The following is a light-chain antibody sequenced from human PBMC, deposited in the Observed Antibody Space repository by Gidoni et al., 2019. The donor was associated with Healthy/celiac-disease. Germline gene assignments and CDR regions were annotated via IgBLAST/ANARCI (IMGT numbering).Light chain of an antibody. CDR2: LGS. CDR3: MQALQTPRT. Sequence: DIVMTQSPLSLPVTPGEPASISCRSSQSLLHSNGYNYWDWYLPKPGQSPQLLIYLGSNRASGVPDRFSCSGSGTDFTLKISRVEAEDVGVYYCMQALQTPRTFXQXTKVEIK. J-gene: IGKJ1*01. V-gene: IGKV2-28*01. CDR1: QSLLHSNGYNY.